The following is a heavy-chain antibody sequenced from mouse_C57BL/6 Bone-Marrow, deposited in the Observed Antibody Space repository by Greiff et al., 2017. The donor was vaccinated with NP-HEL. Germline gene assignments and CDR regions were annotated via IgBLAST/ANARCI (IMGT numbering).Heavy chain of an antibody. V-gene: IGHV1-82*01. Sequence: LVESGPELVKPGASVKISCKASGYAFSSSWMNWVKQRPGKGLEWIGRIYPGDGDTNYNGKFKGKATLTADKSSSTAYMQLSSLTSEDSAVYFCAIYYGYAMDYWGQGTSVTVSS. CDR3: AIYYGYAMDY. J-gene: IGHJ4*01. D-gene: IGHD1-1*01. CDR2: IYPGDGDT. CDR1: GYAFSSSW.